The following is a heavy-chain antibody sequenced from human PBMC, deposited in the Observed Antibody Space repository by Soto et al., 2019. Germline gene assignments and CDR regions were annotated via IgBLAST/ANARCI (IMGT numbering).Heavy chain of an antibody. CDR2: IYYSGST. D-gene: IGHD3-16*01. J-gene: IGHJ6*02. V-gene: IGHV4-59*01. CDR3: ASGGDYLYYAMDV. Sequence: SETLSLTGTVSVGSMSDYYWSWIRQPPGMGLEWIAYIYYSGSTNYNPSLKSRVTISVDTSKNQFSLKLSSVAAADTAVYYCASGGDYLYYAMDVWGQGTTVTVSS. CDR1: VGSMSDYY.